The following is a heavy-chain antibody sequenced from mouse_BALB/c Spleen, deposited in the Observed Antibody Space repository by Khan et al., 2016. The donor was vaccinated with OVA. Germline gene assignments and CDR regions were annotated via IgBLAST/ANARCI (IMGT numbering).Heavy chain of an antibody. D-gene: IGHD2-1*01. V-gene: IGHV1S132*01. CDR2: IFPGTGTT. CDR3: ARGYFGNYEFAY. J-gene: IGHJ3*01. CDR1: GYTFTSYW. Sequence: QLQLVQSGAELVKPGASVKLSCKTSGYTFTSYWIQWVKQRPGQGLGWIGEIFPGTGTTYYNENFKGKATLTIDTSSTTAYMQLSSLTSEDSAVYFCARGYFGNYEFAYWGQGTLVTVSA.